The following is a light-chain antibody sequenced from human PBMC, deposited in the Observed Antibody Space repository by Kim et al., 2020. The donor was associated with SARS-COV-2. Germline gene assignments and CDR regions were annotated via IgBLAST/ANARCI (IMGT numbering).Light chain of an antibody. V-gene: IGLV1-40*01. J-gene: IGLJ1*01. Sequence: QRVTIACTGSISNIGATYDVQWYQQLPGSAPKLLIYGNTNRPSGVPDRFSGSKSGTSASLAITGLQAEDEADYYCQSYDGSLSGYVFGTGTKVTVL. CDR3: QSYDGSLSGYV. CDR2: GNT. CDR1: ISNIGATYD.